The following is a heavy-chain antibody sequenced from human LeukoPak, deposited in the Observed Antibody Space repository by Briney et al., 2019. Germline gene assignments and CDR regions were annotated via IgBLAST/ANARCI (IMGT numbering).Heavy chain of an antibody. D-gene: IGHD2-8*01. CDR3: ARDLGVFSSAEYFQH. Sequence: GASVKVSCKASGGTFSSYVISWVRQAPGQGLEWMGRIIPILGIANYAQKFQDRVTITADKSTSTAYMELSSLRSEDTAVYYCARDLGVFSSAEYFQHWGQGTLVTVSS. CDR2: IIPILGIA. V-gene: IGHV1-69*04. J-gene: IGHJ1*01. CDR1: GGTFSSYV.